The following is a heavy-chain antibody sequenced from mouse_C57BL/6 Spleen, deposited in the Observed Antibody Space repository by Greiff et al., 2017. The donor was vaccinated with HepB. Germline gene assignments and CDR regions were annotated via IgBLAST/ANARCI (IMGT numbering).Heavy chain of an antibody. J-gene: IGHJ4*01. CDR2: IYPGDGDT. CDR3: ARGGIYYDYDVDYYAMDY. Sequence: QVQLQQSGPELVKPGASVKISCKASGYAFSSSWMNWVKQRPGKGLEWIGRIYPGDGDTNYNGKFKGKATLTADKSSSTAYMQLSSLTSEDSAVYFFARGGIYYDYDVDYYAMDYWGQGTSVTVSS. V-gene: IGHV1-82*01. CDR1: GYAFSSSW. D-gene: IGHD2-4*01.